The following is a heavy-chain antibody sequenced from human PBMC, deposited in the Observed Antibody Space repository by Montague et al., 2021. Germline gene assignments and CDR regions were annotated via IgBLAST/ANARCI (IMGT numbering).Heavy chain of an antibody. V-gene: IGHV3-11*06. CDR1: GFTFNNYF. Sequence: SRSLSCAASGFTFNNYFMSWFRQAPGKGLEWVSYIGTSSSFTRYADSVKGRFTISRDNAMNSLYLQMTAVRGEDTAVYYCARVGPTVAAGMIDYWGQGTLVTVSS. D-gene: IGHD6-13*01. CDR3: ARVGPTVAAGMIDY. J-gene: IGHJ4*02. CDR2: IGTSSSFT.